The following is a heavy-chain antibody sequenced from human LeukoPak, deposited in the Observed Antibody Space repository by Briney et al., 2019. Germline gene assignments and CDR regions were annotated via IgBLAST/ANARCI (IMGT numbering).Heavy chain of an antibody. J-gene: IGHJ4*02. CDR3: AKMRRYCSSTSCYGVDY. CDR2: ISGSGGST. D-gene: IGHD2-2*01. V-gene: IGHV3-23*01. Sequence: GGSLRLSCAASGFTFSGYAMSWVRQAPGKGLEWVSAISGSGGSTYYADSVKGRFTISRDNSKNTLYLQMNSLRAEDTAVYYCAKMRRYCSSTSCYGVDYWGQGTLVTVSS. CDR1: GFTFSGYA.